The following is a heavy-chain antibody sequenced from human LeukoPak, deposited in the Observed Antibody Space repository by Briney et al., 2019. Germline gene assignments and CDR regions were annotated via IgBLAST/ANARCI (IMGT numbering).Heavy chain of an antibody. J-gene: IGHJ4*02. CDR1: GYSFTSYW. CDR2: IYPGDSDT. CDR3: ARAFTMVRGVGGPYYFDY. Sequence: GESLKISCKGSGYSFTSYWIGWVRQMPGKGLEWMGIIYPGDSDTRYGPSFQGQVTISADKSISTAYLQWSSLKASDTAMYCCARAFTMVRGVGGPYYFDYWGQGTLVTVSS. D-gene: IGHD3-10*01. V-gene: IGHV5-51*01.